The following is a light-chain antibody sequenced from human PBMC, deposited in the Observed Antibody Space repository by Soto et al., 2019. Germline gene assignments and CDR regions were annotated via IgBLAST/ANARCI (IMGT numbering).Light chain of an antibody. Sequence: EIVLTQSPGTLSLSPGDRATLSCRASQSVGSNYLAWYQQKPGQAPRLLIYDASSRATGIPDRFSGSGSGTDFTLTISRLEPEDFAVYYCQQYTSSPFTFGPGTKVD. CDR2: DAS. V-gene: IGKV3-20*01. J-gene: IGKJ3*01. CDR3: QQYTSSPFT. CDR1: QSVGSNY.